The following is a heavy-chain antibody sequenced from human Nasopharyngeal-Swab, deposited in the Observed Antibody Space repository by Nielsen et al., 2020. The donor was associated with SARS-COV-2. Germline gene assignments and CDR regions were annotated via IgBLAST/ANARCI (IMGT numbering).Heavy chain of an antibody. V-gene: IGHV4-39*01. CDR1: GGSISSSSYY. CDR2: IYYSGST. J-gene: IGHJ4*02. Sequence: SETLSLTCTVSGGSISSSSYYWGWIRQPPGKRLEWIGSIYYSGSTYYNPSLKSRVTISVDTSKNQFSLKLSSVTAADTAVYYCARLSGYSGYDERAFDYWGQGTLVTVSS. D-gene: IGHD5-12*01. CDR3: ARLSGYSGYDERAFDY.